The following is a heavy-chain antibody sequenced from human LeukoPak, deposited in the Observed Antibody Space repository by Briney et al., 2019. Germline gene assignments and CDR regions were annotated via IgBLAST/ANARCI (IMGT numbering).Heavy chain of an antibody. CDR1: GGSISSYY. Sequence: SETLSLTCTVSGGSISSYYWSWIRQPPGKGLEWIGYIYYSGSTNYNPSLKSRVTISVDTSKSQFSLKLSSVTAAGTAVYYCARHGTPGTNLNWFDPWGQGTLVTVSS. J-gene: IGHJ5*02. CDR3: ARHGTPGTNLNWFDP. V-gene: IGHV4-59*01. D-gene: IGHD1-1*01. CDR2: IYYSGST.